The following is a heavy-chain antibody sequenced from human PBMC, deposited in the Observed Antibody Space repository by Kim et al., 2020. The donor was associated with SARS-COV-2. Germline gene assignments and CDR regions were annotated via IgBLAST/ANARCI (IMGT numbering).Heavy chain of an antibody. J-gene: IGHJ5*02. V-gene: IGHV3-21*01. CDR1: GFTFSSYS. Sequence: GGSLRLSCAASGFTFSSYSMNWVRQAPGKGLEWVSSISSSSSYIYYADSVKGRFTISRDNAKNSLYLQMNSLRAEDTAVYYCARGLYDYIWGSYRRTGWFDPWGQGTLVTVSS. CDR2: ISSSSSYI. D-gene: IGHD3-16*02. CDR3: ARGLYDYIWGSYRRTGWFDP.